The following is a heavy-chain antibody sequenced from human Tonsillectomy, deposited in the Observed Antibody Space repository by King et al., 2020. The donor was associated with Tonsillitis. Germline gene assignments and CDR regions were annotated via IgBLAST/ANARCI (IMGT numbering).Heavy chain of an antibody. D-gene: IGHD5-18*01. CDR2: ISSSGITI. CDR1: GFTFNDYY. Sequence: QVQLVESGGGLVKPGGSLRLSCAASGFTFNDYYMSWIRQAPGKGLEWVSYISSSGITIYYADSVKGRFTISRDNAKNSLYLKMNSLRAEDTAVYYCARELGSSYGYSYYCDYGGQGTLVTVSS. V-gene: IGHV3-11*01. J-gene: IGHJ4*02. CDR3: ARELGSSYGYSYYCDY.